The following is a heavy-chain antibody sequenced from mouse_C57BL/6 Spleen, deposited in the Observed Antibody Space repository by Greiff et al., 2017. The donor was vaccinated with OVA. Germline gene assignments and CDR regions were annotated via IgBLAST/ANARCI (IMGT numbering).Heavy chain of an antibody. J-gene: IGHJ2*01. D-gene: IGHD1-1*01. CDR2: ISSGGSYT. Sequence: EVQLVESGGDLVKPGGSLKLSCAASGFTFSSYGMSWVRQTPDKRLEWVATISSGGSYTYYPDSVKGRFTISRDNAKNTLYLQMSSLKSEDTAMYYCAVYYYGSSFDYGGQGTTLTVSS. CDR3: AVYYYGSSFDY. V-gene: IGHV5-6*01. CDR1: GFTFSSYG.